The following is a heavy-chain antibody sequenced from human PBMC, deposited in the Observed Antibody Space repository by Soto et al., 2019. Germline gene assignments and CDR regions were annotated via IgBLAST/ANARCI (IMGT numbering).Heavy chain of an antibody. CDR1: GGSISSYY. CDR2: IYYSGST. V-gene: IGHV4-59*01. D-gene: IGHD6-13*01. CDR3: ARDSVYSSLTHYYYYMDV. Sequence: SETLSLTCTVSGGSISSYYWSWIRQPPGKGLEWIGYIYYSGSTNYNPSLKSRVTISVDTSKNQFSLKLSSVTAADTAVYYCARDSVYSSLTHYYYYMDVWGKGTTVTVSS. J-gene: IGHJ6*03.